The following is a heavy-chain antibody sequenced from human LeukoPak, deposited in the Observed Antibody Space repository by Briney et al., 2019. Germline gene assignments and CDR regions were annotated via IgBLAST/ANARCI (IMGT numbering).Heavy chain of an antibody. Sequence: SETLSLTCTVSGGSISSSSYYWGWIRQPPGKGLEWIGSIYYSGSTYYNPSLKSRVTISVDTSKNQFSLKLSSVTAADTAVYYCARGPRQWLVPGVAFDIWGQGTMVTVSS. CDR2: IYYSGST. CDR1: GGSISSSSYY. J-gene: IGHJ3*02. CDR3: ARGPRQWLVPGVAFDI. D-gene: IGHD6-19*01. V-gene: IGHV4-39*07.